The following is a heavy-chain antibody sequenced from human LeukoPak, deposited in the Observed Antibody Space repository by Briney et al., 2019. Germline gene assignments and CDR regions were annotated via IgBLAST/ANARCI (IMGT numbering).Heavy chain of an antibody. D-gene: IGHD3-22*01. CDR2: ISSSSSTI. Sequence: PGGSLRLSCAASGFTLSIYSMNWVRQAPGKGLEWVSYISSSSSTIYYADSVKGRFTISRDNAKNSLYLQMNSLRAEDTAVYYCARWSYDSSGYSFDYWGQGTLVTVSS. V-gene: IGHV3-48*01. CDR1: GFTLSIYS. J-gene: IGHJ4*02. CDR3: ARWSYDSSGYSFDY.